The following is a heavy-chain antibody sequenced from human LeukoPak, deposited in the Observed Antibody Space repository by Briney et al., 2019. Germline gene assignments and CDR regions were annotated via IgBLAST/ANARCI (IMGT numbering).Heavy chain of an antibody. D-gene: IGHD3-3*01. CDR2: VRYDGSNE. V-gene: IGHV3-30*02. CDR1: GFVFSDYG. CDR3: ARGYYDFWSGTYFDY. Sequence: GGSLRLSCAASGFVFSDYGMHWVRQAPGKGLEWVAFVRYDGSNEYYADSMKGRFTISRDNSKNTLYLQVNSLRAEDTAVYYCARGYYDFWSGTYFDYWGQGTLVTVSS. J-gene: IGHJ4*02.